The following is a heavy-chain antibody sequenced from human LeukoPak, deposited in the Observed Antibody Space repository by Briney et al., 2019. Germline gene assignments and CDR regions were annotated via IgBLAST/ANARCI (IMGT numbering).Heavy chain of an antibody. CDR2: IRSKAYGGTT. CDR1: GFTFGDYA. Sequence: GGSLRLSCTASGFTFGDYAMSWVRQAPGKGLEWVAFIRSKAYGGTTEYAAPVKGRFTISRDDSKSIAYLQMNSLKTEDTAVYYCTRDLCSSTSCYAPFDYWGQGTLVTVSS. CDR3: TRDLCSSTSCYAPFDY. D-gene: IGHD2-2*01. V-gene: IGHV3-49*04. J-gene: IGHJ4*02.